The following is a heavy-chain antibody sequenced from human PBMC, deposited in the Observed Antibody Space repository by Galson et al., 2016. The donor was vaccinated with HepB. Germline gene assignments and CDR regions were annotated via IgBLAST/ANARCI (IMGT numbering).Heavy chain of an antibody. V-gene: IGHV4-61*02. CDR3: AIINPGDPFDM. Sequence: TLSLTCTVSGGSISLGAYYWNWTRQPAGEGLEWIGRSHNTGSPDYNPSLKSRVTISIDTPGRQFSLKLSSVTAAATAVYYCAIINPGDPFDMWGQGTVVTVSA. CDR2: SHNTGSP. J-gene: IGHJ3*02. CDR1: GGSISLGAYY.